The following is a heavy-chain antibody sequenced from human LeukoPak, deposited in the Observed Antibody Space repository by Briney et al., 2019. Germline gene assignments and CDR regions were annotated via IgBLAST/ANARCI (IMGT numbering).Heavy chain of an antibody. Sequence: GGSLRLSCAASGFTFSSYSMNWVRQAPGKGLEWVSAISGSGGSTYYADSVKGRFTISRDNSKNTLYLQMNSLRAEDTAVYYCARLRELYWFDPWGQGTLVTVSS. CDR1: GFTFSSYS. V-gene: IGHV3-23*01. D-gene: IGHD2-21*02. CDR3: ARLRELYWFDP. CDR2: ISGSGGST. J-gene: IGHJ5*02.